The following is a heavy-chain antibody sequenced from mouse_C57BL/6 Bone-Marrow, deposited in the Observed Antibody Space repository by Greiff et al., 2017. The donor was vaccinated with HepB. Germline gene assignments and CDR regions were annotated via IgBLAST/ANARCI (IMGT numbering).Heavy chain of an antibody. CDR2: IDPETGGT. CDR3: TRRTAQAWFAY. J-gene: IGHJ3*01. Sequence: QVQLQQSGAELVRPGASVTLSCKASGYTFTDYEMHWVKQTPVHGLEWIGAIDPETGGTAYNQKFKGKAILTADKSSSTAYMELRSLTSEGSAVYYYTRRTAQAWFAYWGQGTLVTVSA. V-gene: IGHV1-15*01. CDR1: GYTFTDYE. D-gene: IGHD3-2*02.